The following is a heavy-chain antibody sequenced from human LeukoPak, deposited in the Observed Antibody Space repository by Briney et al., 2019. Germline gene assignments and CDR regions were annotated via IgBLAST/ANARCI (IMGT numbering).Heavy chain of an antibody. Sequence: GGSLRLSCAASGFAFSSYDMHWVRQVSGKGLEWVSAIGHAGDTYYADSVKGRFTISREDAKNSLYLQMNSLRAEDTALYYCAKDISYGYGQLSVYYFDYWGQGTLVTVSS. CDR1: GFAFSSYD. V-gene: IGHV3-13*01. D-gene: IGHD5-18*01. J-gene: IGHJ4*02. CDR3: AKDISYGYGQLSVYYFDY. CDR2: IGHAGDT.